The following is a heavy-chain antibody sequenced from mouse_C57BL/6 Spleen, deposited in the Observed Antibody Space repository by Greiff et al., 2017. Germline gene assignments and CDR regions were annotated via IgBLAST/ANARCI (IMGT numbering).Heavy chain of an antibody. CDR1: GFTFSDYG. CDR3: ARSGYYLYYYAMDY. J-gene: IGHJ4*01. D-gene: IGHD2-3*01. Sequence: EVKLVESGGGLVKPGGSLKLSCAASGFTFSDYGMHWVRQAPEKGLEWVAYISSGSSTIYYADTVKGRFTISRDNAKNTLFLQMTSLRSEDTAMYYCARSGYYLYYYAMDYWGQGTSVTVSS. CDR2: ISSGSSTI. V-gene: IGHV5-17*01.